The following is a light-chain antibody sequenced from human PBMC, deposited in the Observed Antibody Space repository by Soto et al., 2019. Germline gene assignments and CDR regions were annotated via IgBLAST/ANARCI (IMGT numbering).Light chain of an antibody. V-gene: IGLV1-40*01. CDR1: SSNLGAGYD. CDR2: ADN. J-gene: IGLJ2*01. CDR3: QSFDSSLSAVV. Sequence: QAVVPQPPSVSGAPGPRVTISCTGSSSNLGAGYDVHWYQQLPGTDPKLLIYADNNRPSGVPDRFSGSKSGTSASLASTGLQADDESYYYCQSFDSSLSAVVFGGGTQLTVL.